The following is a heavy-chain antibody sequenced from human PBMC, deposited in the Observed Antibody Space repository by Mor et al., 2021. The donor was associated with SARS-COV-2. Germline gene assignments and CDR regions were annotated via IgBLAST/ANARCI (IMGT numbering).Heavy chain of an antibody. V-gene: IGHV1-46*01. J-gene: IGHJ4*02. Sequence: GGTTRHAQKFQGRVTMTKDTSTSTVYMELSSLRSEDTAVYSCAREMGTTYYVDYWGQGTLVTVSS. CDR3: AREMGTTYYVDY. D-gene: IGHD1-26*01. CDR2: GGTT.